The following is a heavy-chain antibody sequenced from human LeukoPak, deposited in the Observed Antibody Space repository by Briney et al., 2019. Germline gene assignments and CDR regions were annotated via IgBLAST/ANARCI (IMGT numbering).Heavy chain of an antibody. CDR3: ARDAFYYDSSGYAFDI. J-gene: IGHJ3*02. CDR1: GYTFTSYG. CDR2: ISAYNGNT. D-gene: IGHD3-22*01. V-gene: IGHV1-18*01. Sequence: GASVKVSCKASGYTFTSYGISWVRQAPGQGLEWMGWISAYNGNTNYAQKLQGRVTMTTGTSTSTAYMELRSLRSDDTAVYYCARDAFYYDSSGYAFDIWGQGTMVTVSS.